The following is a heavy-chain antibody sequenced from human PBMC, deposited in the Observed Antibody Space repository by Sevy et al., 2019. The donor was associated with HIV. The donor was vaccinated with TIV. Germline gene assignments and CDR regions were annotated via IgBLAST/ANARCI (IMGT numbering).Heavy chain of an antibody. CDR3: TTSIAAAGYHDY. Sequence: GGSLRLSCAASGFTFSNAWMSWVRQAPGKGLEWVGRIKSKTDGGTTDYVAPVKGRFTISRDDSKNTLYLQMNSLKTEDTAVYYCTTSIAAAGYHDYWGQGTLVTVSS. V-gene: IGHV3-15*01. J-gene: IGHJ4*02. D-gene: IGHD6-13*01. CDR2: IKSKTDGGTT. CDR1: GFTFSNAW.